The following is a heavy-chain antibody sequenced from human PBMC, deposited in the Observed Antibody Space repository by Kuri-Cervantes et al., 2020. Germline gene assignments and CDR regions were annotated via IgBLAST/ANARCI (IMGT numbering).Heavy chain of an antibody. CDR1: GFTFSGSA. CDR2: ISSSSSYI. Sequence: GESLKISCAASGFTFSGSAMHWVRQASGKGLEWVSSISSSSSYIYYADSVKGRFTISRDNAKNSLYLQMNSLRAEDTALYYCAKGGATVTIVAFDYWGQGTLVTVSS. J-gene: IGHJ4*02. D-gene: IGHD4-17*01. V-gene: IGHV3-21*04. CDR3: AKGGATVTIVAFDY.